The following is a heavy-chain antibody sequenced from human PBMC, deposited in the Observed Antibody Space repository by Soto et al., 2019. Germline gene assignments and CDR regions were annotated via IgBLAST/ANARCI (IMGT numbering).Heavy chain of an antibody. CDR2: ISSSSSTI. J-gene: IGHJ4*02. CDR3: ARGSYYYDSSQYFDY. V-gene: IGHV3-48*02. D-gene: IGHD3-22*01. Sequence: GGSLRLSCAASGFTFSSYSMNWVRQAPGKGLEWVSYISSSSSTIYYADSVKGRFTISRDNAKNSLYLQMNSLRDEDTAVYYCARGSYYYDSSQYFDYWGQGTLVTVAS. CDR1: GFTFSSYS.